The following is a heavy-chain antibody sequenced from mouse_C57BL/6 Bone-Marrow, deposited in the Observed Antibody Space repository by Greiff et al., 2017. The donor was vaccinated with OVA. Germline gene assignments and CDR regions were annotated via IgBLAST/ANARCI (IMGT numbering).Heavy chain of an antibody. D-gene: IGHD1-1*01. CDR2: IYPGGGYT. CDR3: ASTVDWYFDV. J-gene: IGHJ1*03. Sequence: QVQLQQSGAELVRPGTSVKMSCKASGYTFTNYWTGWAKQRPGHGLEWIGDIYPGGGYTNYNEKFKGKATLTADKSSSTAYMQFSSLTSEDSAIYYCASTVDWYFDVWGTGTTVTVSS. V-gene: IGHV1-63*01. CDR1: GYTFTNYW.